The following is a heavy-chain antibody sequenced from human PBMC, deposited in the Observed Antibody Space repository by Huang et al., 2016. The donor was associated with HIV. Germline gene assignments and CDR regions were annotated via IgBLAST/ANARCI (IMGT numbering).Heavy chain of an antibody. D-gene: IGHD3-10*01. Sequence: QLQLVESGGGVVQQGGSLRLSCVASGFDFRSHDMHWVRQALGKGLEWITWSGDGGKNKQYGDSVTGRFTISRYNSKNTLYLQMNSLRPEDTAVYYCAKEEAGRFDAFDIWGQGTMVTVSS. J-gene: IGHJ3*02. CDR1: GFDFRSHD. CDR2: SGDGGKNK. V-gene: IGHV3-30*02. CDR3: AKEEAGRFDAFDI.